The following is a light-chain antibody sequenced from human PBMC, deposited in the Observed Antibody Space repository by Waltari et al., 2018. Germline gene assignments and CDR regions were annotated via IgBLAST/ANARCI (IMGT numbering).Light chain of an antibody. CDR2: GAS. J-gene: IGKJ4*01. CDR1: QGIGNY. V-gene: IGKV1-27*01. CDR3: QKYNSVPLT. Sequence: DXQMTQSPSSLSAAVGDRVTITCRARQGIGNYLAWYQQKPGKAPKLLIYGASTLQSGVPSRFSGSGSGTDFTLTISRLQPEDVATYYCQKYNSVPLTFGGGTKVEIK.